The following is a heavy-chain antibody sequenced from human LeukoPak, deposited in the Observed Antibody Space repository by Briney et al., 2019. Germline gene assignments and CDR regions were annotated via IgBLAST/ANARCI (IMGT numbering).Heavy chain of an antibody. CDR2: ISWNSGSI. V-gene: IGHV3-9*03. CDR3: ARSSGWYGTSSWFDP. CDR1: GFTFDDCA. D-gene: IGHD6-19*01. J-gene: IGHJ5*02. Sequence: GRSLRLSCAASGFTFDDCAMHWVRQAPGKGLEWVSGISWNSGSIGYADSVKGRFTISRDNAKNSLYLQMNSLRAEDMALYYCARSSGWYGTSSWFDPWGQGTLVTVSS.